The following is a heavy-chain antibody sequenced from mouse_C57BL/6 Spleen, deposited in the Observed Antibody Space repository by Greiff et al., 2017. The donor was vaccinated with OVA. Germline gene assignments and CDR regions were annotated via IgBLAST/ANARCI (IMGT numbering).Heavy chain of an antibody. V-gene: IGHV1-42*01. J-gene: IGHJ3*01. CDR1: GYSFTGYY. CDR2: INPSTGGT. D-gene: IGHD2-4*01. Sequence: EVQLQESGPELVKPGASVKISCKASGYSFTGYYMNWVKQSPEKSLEWIGEINPSTGGTTYNQKFKAKATLTVDKSSSTAYMQLKSLTSEDSAVYYCARGDYDEGAWFAHWGEGTLVTVS. CDR3: ARGDYDEGAWFAH.